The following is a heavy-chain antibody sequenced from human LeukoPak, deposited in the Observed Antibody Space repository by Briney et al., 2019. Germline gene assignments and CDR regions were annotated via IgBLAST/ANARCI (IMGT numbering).Heavy chain of an antibody. D-gene: IGHD2-2*01. J-gene: IGHJ4*02. Sequence: PGGSLRLPCSASGFSFSNYAMHWVRQAPGKGLEYVSAISTNGGHTYYADSVQGRFTISRDDSKNTLYLQMSSLRAEDTALYYCVKDLLGYCSSTSCYATGPFDYWGQGTLVTVSS. CDR1: GFSFSNYA. CDR3: VKDLLGYCSSTSCYATGPFDY. V-gene: IGHV3-64D*09. CDR2: ISTNGGHT.